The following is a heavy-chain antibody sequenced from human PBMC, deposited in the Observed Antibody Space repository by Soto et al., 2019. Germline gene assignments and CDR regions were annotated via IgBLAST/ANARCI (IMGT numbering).Heavy chain of an antibody. CDR3: AKTYGSGSSYRGYFDY. D-gene: IGHD3-10*01. CDR2: ISVSGGST. CDR1: GFTFSSYG. J-gene: IGHJ4*02. V-gene: IGHV3-23*01. Sequence: GGSLRLSCAASGFTFSSYGMHWVRQAPGKGLEWISSISVSGGSTYYADSVKGRFTISRDNSKNTVYLQMNSLRAEDTAVYYCAKTYGSGSSYRGYFDYWGQGTLVTVSS.